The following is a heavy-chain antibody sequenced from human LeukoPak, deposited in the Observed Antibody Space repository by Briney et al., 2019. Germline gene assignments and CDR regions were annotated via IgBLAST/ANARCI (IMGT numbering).Heavy chain of an antibody. Sequence: PGGSLRLSCAASGFTFSSYWMHWVRQAPGKGLVWVSRINSDGSRTTYADSVKGRFTISRDNSKNTLYLQMNSLRAEDTAVYYCARAFYYYDSSGYPTYYFDYWGQGTLVTVSS. CDR2: INSDGSRT. D-gene: IGHD3-22*01. CDR3: ARAFYYYDSSGYPTYYFDY. CDR1: GFTFSSYW. J-gene: IGHJ4*02. V-gene: IGHV3-74*01.